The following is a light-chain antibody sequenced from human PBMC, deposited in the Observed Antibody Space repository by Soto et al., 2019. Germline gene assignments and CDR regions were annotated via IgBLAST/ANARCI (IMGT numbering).Light chain of an antibody. CDR3: AAWDNSLNGYV. Sequence: QSVLTRPPSTSGTPGQSVTSSCSGSSSNIGSESVNWYQQLPGTAPKLLIYSYNQRPSGVPDRFSGSKSGTSASLAISGLQSEDEADYICAAWDNSLNGYVFGLGTKVTVL. CDR1: SSNIGSES. CDR2: SYN. V-gene: IGLV1-44*01. J-gene: IGLJ1*01.